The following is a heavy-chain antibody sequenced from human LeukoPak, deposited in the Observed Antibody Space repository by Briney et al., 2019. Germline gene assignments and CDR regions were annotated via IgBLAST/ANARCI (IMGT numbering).Heavy chain of an antibody. V-gene: IGHV3-21*01. CDR1: GFTFSHYS. CDR2: ISTSSSYI. Sequence: GGSLRLSCAASGFTFSHYSMNWVRQAPGKGLEWFSSISTSSSYIYIADSVKGRFTISRDNAKNSLYLQMNSLRAEDTAVYYCARTHIPQYDFWTASIWGQGTLVAVSS. J-gene: IGHJ4*02. D-gene: IGHD3-3*01. CDR3: ARTHIPQYDFWTASI.